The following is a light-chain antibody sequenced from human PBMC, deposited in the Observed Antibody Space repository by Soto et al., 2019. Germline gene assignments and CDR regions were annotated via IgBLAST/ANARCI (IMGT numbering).Light chain of an antibody. CDR2: DTS. Sequence: EVVMRQSPATVSVSPGEGATLSCRASQGIGDTLAWYQHKPGQTPRLLIYDTSTRATGFPTRFSSSRSGAEFTLTINSLQSEDFAVYYCQPYNNWPLTFGGGTKVDIK. CDR3: QPYNNWPLT. CDR1: QGIGDT. V-gene: IGKV3-15*01. J-gene: IGKJ4*01.